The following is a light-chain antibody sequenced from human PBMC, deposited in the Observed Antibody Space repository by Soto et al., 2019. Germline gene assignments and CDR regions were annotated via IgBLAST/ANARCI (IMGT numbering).Light chain of an antibody. Sequence: EMVVTQSPATLSVSPGETATLSCRASQSVDRYVAWYQQKVGQAPRLLIYDAYTRATGVGARFAGSGSATDFSLTITSLEPEDFAVYYCQQRAKWPSTFGPGTKVEMK. CDR2: DAY. CDR3: QQRAKWPST. CDR1: QSVDRY. V-gene: IGKV3-11*01. J-gene: IGKJ2*02.